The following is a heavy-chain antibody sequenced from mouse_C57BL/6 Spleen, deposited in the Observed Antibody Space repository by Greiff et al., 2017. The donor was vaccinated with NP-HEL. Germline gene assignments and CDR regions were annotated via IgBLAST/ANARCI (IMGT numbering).Heavy chain of an antibody. Sequence: QVQLQQSGAELARPGASVKLSCKASGYTFTSYGISWVKQRTGQGLEWIGEIYPRSGNTYYNEKFKGKATLTADKSSSTAYMELRSLTSEDSAVYFCARYEPFYYGSRGWYFDVWGTGTTVTVSS. V-gene: IGHV1-81*01. D-gene: IGHD1-1*01. CDR2: IYPRSGNT. J-gene: IGHJ1*03. CDR1: GYTFTSYG. CDR3: ARYEPFYYGSRGWYFDV.